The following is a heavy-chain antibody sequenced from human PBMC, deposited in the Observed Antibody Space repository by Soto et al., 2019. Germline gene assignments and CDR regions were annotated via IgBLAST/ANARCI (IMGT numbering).Heavy chain of an antibody. V-gene: IGHV4-31*03. D-gene: IGHD2-15*01. CDR3: ASYLFFFCGGSCYHSEYYYYGMDV. CDR2: IYYSGST. Sequence: TLSLTCTVSGGSISSGGYYWSWIRQHPGKGLEWIGYIYYSGSTYYNPSLKSRVAISVDTSKNQFSLKLSSVTAADTAVYYFASYLFFFCGGSCYHSEYYYYGMDVWGQGTTVTVS. CDR1: GGSISSGGYY. J-gene: IGHJ6*02.